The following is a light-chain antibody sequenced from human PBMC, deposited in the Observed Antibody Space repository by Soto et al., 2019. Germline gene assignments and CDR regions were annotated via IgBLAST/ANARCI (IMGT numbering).Light chain of an antibody. CDR3: PQYNTWLWT. Sequence: EVVMTQSPATLSVSPGERVTLSCRASQSINAHLAWYQQKPGQAPRLLIHGASTRATGIPARFSGSGYGTEFILSIRSLQSEDFAVYYCPQYNTWLWTFGQGTKVEI. V-gene: IGKV3-15*01. CDR1: QSINAH. CDR2: GAS. J-gene: IGKJ1*01.